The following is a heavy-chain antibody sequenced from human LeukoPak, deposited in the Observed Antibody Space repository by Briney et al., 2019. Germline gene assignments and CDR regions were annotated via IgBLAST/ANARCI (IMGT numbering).Heavy chain of an antibody. CDR1: GFTFSRYA. J-gene: IGHJ4*02. V-gene: IGHV3-64*02. CDR3: ARDGKAKNDY. D-gene: IGHD1-26*01. Sequence: RGGSLRLSCAASGFTFSRYAMQWVRQAPDKRLEYVSGMDDSGAHTYYADSVKGRFSMSRDNSRDTLYLQMGSLRPEDTAIYYCARDGKAKNDYWGQGTLVTVSS. CDR2: MDDSGAHT.